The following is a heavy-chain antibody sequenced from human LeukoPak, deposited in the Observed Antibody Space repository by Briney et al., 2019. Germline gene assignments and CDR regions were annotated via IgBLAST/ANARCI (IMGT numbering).Heavy chain of an antibody. D-gene: IGHD3-22*01. CDR1: GFTFSSYA. CDR2: ISGSGGST. Sequence: GGSLRLSCAASGFTFSSYAMSWVRQAPGKGLEWVSAISGSGGSTYYADSVKGRFTISRDNSKNTLYLQMNSLRAEDTAVYYCAKDPLGYYDSSGYYRHWGQGTLVTVSS. V-gene: IGHV3-23*01. CDR3: AKDPLGYYDSSGYYRH. J-gene: IGHJ4*02.